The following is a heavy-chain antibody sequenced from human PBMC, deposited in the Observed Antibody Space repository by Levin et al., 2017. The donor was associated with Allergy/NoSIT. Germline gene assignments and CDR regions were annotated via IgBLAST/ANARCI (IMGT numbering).Heavy chain of an antibody. J-gene: IGHJ4*02. CDR3: ARDKAWLDY. CDR1: GYKFTSYY. Sequence: GESLKISCKAFGYKFTSYYMHWVRQAPGQGLEWMGIIDSSVGTTTYAPKFQGRVTLTRDTSTSTVYMEMSTLTSEDTAVYYCARDKAWLDYWGQGTLVTVSS. V-gene: IGHV1-46*01. CDR2: IDSSVGTT.